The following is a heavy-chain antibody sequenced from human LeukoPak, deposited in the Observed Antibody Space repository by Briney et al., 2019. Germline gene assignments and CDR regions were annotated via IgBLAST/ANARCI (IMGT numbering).Heavy chain of an antibody. V-gene: IGHV3-30-3*01. D-gene: IGHD3-22*01. Sequence: GGSLRLSCAASGFTFSSYAMHWVRQAPGKGLEWVAVISYDGSNKYYAASVKGRFTISRDNSKNTLYLQTNSLRAEDTAVYYCARDYNYYDSSGYSYYFDYWGQGTLVTVSS. J-gene: IGHJ4*02. CDR2: ISYDGSNK. CDR3: ARDYNYYDSSGYSYYFDY. CDR1: GFTFSSYA.